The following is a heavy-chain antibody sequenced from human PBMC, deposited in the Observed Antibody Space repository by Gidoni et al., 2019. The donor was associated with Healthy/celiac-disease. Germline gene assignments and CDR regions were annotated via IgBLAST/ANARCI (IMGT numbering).Heavy chain of an antibody. V-gene: IGHV3-23*01. J-gene: IGHJ4*02. Sequence: EVQLLESGGGLVQPGGSLILSCAASGFTFSSYAMSWVRHAPGEGLEWVLGNGGKGGNRNYADAVKGRFTIVKEKSKNTVEPEMNSLRGEDTAVYYCAEGQEGSGNCDYWGQGTLVTVSS. D-gene: IGHD3-10*01. CDR2: NGGKGGNR. CDR1: GFTFSSYA. CDR3: AEGQEGSGNCDY.